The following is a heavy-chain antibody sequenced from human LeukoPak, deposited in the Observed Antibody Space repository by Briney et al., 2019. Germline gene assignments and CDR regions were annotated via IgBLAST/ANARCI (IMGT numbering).Heavy chain of an antibody. Sequence: GGSLRLSCAASGFIFSSYWMSWVRQAPGKGLEWVANVKQDGSEQYYVDSVKGRFTISRDNAKNSLYLQMNNLRAEDTAVYYCARHIGTYYDYWGQGILVTVSS. V-gene: IGHV3-7*01. J-gene: IGHJ4*02. D-gene: IGHD2-21*01. CDR2: VKQDGSEQ. CDR1: GFIFSSYW. CDR3: ARHIGTYYDY.